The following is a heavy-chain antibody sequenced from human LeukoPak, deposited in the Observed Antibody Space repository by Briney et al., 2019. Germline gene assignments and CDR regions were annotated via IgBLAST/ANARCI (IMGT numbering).Heavy chain of an antibody. CDR2: INPSSGGT. J-gene: IGHJ4*02. CDR1: GYTFTGYY. D-gene: IGHD3-22*01. V-gene: IGHV1-2*02. Sequence: GASVKVSCKASGYTFTGYYMHWVRQAPGQGLEWMGWINPSSGGTNYAQKFQGRVTMTRDTSISTAYMELSRLRSDDTAVYYCARTPGYYDSSGYYDHDYWGQGTLVTVSS. CDR3: ARTPGYYDSSGYYDHDY.